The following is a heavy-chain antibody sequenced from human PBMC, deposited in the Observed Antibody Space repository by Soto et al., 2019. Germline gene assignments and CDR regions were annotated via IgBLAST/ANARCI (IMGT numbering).Heavy chain of an antibody. CDR3: ARPPVGISMKLAAFEI. D-gene: IGHD1-20*01. J-gene: IGHJ3*02. V-gene: IGHV3-23*01. CDR1: GFTFSKAR. Sequence: AGGSPRLSCAAPGFTFSKARMKWVPQAPGEGLEWVSGISGSGVSTYYADSVKGRFTISRDNSRNKMFLQMNSLRPEDTAVYYCARPPVGISMKLAAFEIWGQGTMVTVSS. CDR2: ISGSGVST.